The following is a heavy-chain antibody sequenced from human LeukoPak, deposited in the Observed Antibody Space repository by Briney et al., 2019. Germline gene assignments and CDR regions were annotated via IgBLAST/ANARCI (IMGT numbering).Heavy chain of an antibody. V-gene: IGHV3-21*01. Sequence: GGSLRLSCAASGFTFSSYSMNWVRQAPGKGLEWVSSIGYSTTYIHYADSVKGRFTISRDNAKNSLYLQMNSLRVEDTAVYYCARAPSYSGYVHGMEVWGQGTTVTVSS. CDR1: GFTFSSYS. CDR3: ARAPSYSGYVHGMEV. D-gene: IGHD5-12*01. J-gene: IGHJ6*02. CDR2: IGYSTTYI.